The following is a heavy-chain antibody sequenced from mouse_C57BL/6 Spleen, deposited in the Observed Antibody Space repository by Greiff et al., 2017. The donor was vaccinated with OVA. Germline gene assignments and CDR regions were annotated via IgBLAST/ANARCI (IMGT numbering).Heavy chain of an antibody. CDR1: GYAFSSSW. CDR2: IYPGDGDT. D-gene: IGHD3-2*02. Sequence: QVQLQQSGPELVKPGASVKISCKASGYAFSSSWMNWVKQRPGKGLEWIGRIYPGDGDTNYNGKFKGQATLTADKSSSTAYMQLSSLTSEDYAVYFCARDTAQATFAYWGQGTLVTVSA. CDR3: ARDTAQATFAY. J-gene: IGHJ3*01. V-gene: IGHV1-82*01.